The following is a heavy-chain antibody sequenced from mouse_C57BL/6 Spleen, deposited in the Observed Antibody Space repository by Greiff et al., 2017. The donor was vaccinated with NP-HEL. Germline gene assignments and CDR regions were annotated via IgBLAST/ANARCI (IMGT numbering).Heavy chain of an antibody. V-gene: IGHV14-1*01. CDR3: TGYGYGGYYFDY. CDR2: IDPEDGDT. J-gene: IGHJ2*01. D-gene: IGHD2-2*01. CDR1: GFNIKDYY. Sequence: VQLQQSGAELVRPGASVKLSCTASGFNIKDYYMHWVKQRPEQGLEWIGRIDPEDGDTEYAPKFQGKATMTADTASNTAYLQLSSLTSEDTAVYYCTGYGYGGYYFDYWGQGTTLTVSS.